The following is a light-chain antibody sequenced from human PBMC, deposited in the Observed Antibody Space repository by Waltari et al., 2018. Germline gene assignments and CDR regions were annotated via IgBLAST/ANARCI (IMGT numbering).Light chain of an antibody. CDR2: DDN. CDR1: SSDVGKYNL. V-gene: IGLV2-23*01. CDR3: CSYAGSYTWV. Sequence: QSALTQPASVSGSPGQSITISCTGTSSDVGKYNLLSWYQQYPGKAPKVMIYDDNRRPSGVSDRFSGSKSGNTASLTISGVQAEDEADYYCCSYAGSYTWVFGGGTKLTVL. J-gene: IGLJ3*02.